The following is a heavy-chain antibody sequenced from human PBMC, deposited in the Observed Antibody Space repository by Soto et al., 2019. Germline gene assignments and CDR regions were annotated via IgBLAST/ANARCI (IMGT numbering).Heavy chain of an antibody. CDR3: ARGSSSWYARGWFDP. CDR1: GGTFSSYA. V-gene: IGHV1-69*01. D-gene: IGHD6-13*01. Sequence: QVQLVQSGAEVKKPGSSVKVSCKASGGTFSSYAISWVRQAPGQGLEWMGGIIPIFGTAHYAQKVQGRVTITADESPSTAYMELSSLRSEDTAVYYCARGSSSWYARGWFDPWGQGSLVTVSS. J-gene: IGHJ5*02. CDR2: IIPIFGTA.